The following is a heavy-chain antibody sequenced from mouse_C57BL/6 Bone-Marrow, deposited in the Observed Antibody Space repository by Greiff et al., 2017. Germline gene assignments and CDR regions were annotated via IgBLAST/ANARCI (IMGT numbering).Heavy chain of an antibody. CDR1: GFTFSDYY. Sequence: DVKLVESEGGLVQPGSSMKLSCTASGFTFSDYYMAWVRQVPEKGLEWVANINYDGSSTYYLDSLKSRFIISRDNAKNILYLQMSSLKSEDTATYYCARDYYGPGYYFDYWGQGTTLTVSS. J-gene: IGHJ2*01. CDR3: ARDYYGPGYYFDY. CDR2: INYDGSST. V-gene: IGHV5-16*01. D-gene: IGHD1-2*01.